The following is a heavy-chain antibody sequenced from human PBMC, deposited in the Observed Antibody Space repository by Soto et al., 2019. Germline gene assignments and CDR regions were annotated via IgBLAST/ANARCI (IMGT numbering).Heavy chain of an antibody. V-gene: IGHV3-9*01. CDR2: ISWNSGSI. CDR1: GFTFDDYA. CDR3: AKAPRLSRGGAFDI. Sequence: SGGSLRLSCAASGFTFDDYAMHWVRQAPGKGLEWVSGISWNSGSIGYADSVEGRFTISRDNAKNSLYLQMNSLRAEDTALYYCAKAPRLSRGGAFDIWGQGTMVTVSS. J-gene: IGHJ3*02. D-gene: IGHD3-16*01.